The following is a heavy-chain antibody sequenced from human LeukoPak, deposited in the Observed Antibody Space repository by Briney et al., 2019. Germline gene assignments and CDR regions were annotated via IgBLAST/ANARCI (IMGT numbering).Heavy chain of an antibody. V-gene: IGHV3-9*01. J-gene: IGHJ4*02. CDR3: AKDLYYYDSSGFID. CDR1: GFTFDDYA. CDR2: ISWNSGSI. D-gene: IGHD3-22*01. Sequence: GGSLRLSCAASGFTFDDYAMHWVRQAPGKGLEWVSGISWNSGSIGYADSVKGRFTISRDNAKNSLYLQMNSLRAEDTALYYCAKDLYYYDSSGFIDWGQGTLVTASS.